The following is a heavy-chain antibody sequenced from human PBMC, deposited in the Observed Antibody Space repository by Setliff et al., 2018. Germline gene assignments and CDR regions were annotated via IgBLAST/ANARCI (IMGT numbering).Heavy chain of an antibody. CDR3: ARAPFSSGWYGGWEYYFDY. Sequence: GGSLRLSCAASGFTFSSYGMTWVRQAPGKGLEWISYMSTSGSIIYYADSVKGRFTISRDNARNSLYLQMNSLRAEDTAVYYCARAPFSSGWYGGWEYYFDYWGQGTQVTVSS. CDR1: GFTFSSYG. J-gene: IGHJ4*02. V-gene: IGHV3-48*04. D-gene: IGHD6-19*01. CDR2: MSTSGSII.